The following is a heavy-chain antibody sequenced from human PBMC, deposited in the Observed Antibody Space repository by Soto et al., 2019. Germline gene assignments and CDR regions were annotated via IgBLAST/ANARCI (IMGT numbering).Heavy chain of an antibody. D-gene: IGHD6-13*01. Sequence: KPSETLSLTCTVSGGSISSSSYYWRWIRQPPGKGLGWIGSIYYSGSTYYNPSLKSRVTISVDTSKNQFSLKLSSVTAADTAVYYCAWAKYSRSWSERYLYYYYGMDVWGQGXTVTVYS. CDR1: GGSISSSSYY. CDR3: AWAKYSRSWSERYLYYYYGMDV. J-gene: IGHJ6*02. CDR2: IYYSGST. V-gene: IGHV4-39*01.